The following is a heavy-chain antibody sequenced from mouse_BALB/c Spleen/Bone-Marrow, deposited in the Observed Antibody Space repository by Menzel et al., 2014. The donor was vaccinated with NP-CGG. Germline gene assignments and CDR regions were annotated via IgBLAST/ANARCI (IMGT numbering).Heavy chain of an antibody. D-gene: IGHD2-14*01. CDR1: GFSLTNYG. V-gene: IGHV2-2*02. CDR3: AKKPTIGTIGY. J-gene: IGHJ2*01. CDR2: IWSGGST. Sequence: VQLQQSGPGLVQPSQSLSITCTVSGFSLTNYGEHWVRQSPGKGLEWLGVIWSGGSTDYNAAFISRLTISKDNSKSQVFFKMNSLQANGTAIYYCAKKPTIGTIGYWGQGTTLTVSS.